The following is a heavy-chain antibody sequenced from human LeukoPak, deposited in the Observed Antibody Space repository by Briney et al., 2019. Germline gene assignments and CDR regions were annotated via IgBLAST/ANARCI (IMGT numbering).Heavy chain of an antibody. CDR1: GFTFSSFW. CDR3: ARDPNGYFDY. V-gene: IGHV3-7*01. Sequence: AGGSLRLSCAASGFTFSSFWMSWVRQAPGKGLEWVANIKQDGSVKNYVDSVKGRFTISRDNAKNSLYLQMNSLRAEDTAVYYCARDPNGYFDYWGQGTLVTVSS. J-gene: IGHJ4*02. D-gene: IGHD2-8*01. CDR2: IKQDGSVK.